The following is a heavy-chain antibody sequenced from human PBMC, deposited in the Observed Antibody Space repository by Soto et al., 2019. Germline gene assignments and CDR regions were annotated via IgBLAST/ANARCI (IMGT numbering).Heavy chain of an antibody. V-gene: IGHV3-11*01. CDR3: AKVPASLKTFDY. CDR2: ISSSGSTI. D-gene: IGHD2-2*01. Sequence: PGGSLRLSCAASGFTFSDYYMSWIRQAPGKGLEWVSYISSSGSTIYYADSVKGRFTISRDNAKNSLYLQMNNLRAEDTAIYFCAKVPASLKTFDYWGQGTLVTVSS. J-gene: IGHJ4*02. CDR1: GFTFSDYY.